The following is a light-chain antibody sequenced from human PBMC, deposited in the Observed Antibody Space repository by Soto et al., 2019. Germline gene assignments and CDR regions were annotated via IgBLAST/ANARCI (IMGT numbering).Light chain of an antibody. CDR1: QSVEKY. CDR3: QQRKHWPPLT. CDR2: DTS. Sequence: EVVLTQSPATLSLSPGERAILSCRASQSVEKYLAWYQQKPGQAPRLLIYDTSNRATGIPARFSGSGSETDFTLTISSLEPEDFAVYYCQQRKHWPPLTFGGGTMVEIK. J-gene: IGKJ4*01. V-gene: IGKV3-11*01.